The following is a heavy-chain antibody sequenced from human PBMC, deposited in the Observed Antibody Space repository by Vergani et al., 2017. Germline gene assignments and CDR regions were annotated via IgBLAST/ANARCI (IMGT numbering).Heavy chain of an antibody. V-gene: IGHV1-8*01. J-gene: IGHJ3*02. Sequence: QVQLVQSGAEVKKPGASVKVSCKASGYTFTSYDINWVRQATGQGLEWMGWMNPNSGNTGYAQKFQGRITMTRNTSISTAYMELSSLRSEDTAVYYCALYSSSSWAFDIWGQGTMVTVSS. CDR3: ALYSSSSWAFDI. CDR1: GYTFTSYD. CDR2: MNPNSGNT. D-gene: IGHD6-6*01.